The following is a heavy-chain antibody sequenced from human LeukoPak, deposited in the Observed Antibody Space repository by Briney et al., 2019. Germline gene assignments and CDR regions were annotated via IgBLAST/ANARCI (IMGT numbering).Heavy chain of an antibody. Sequence: GGSLRLSCAASGFTFSSYAMSWVRQAPGKGLEWVSVISGSDSSTYYADSVKGRFTISRDNSKKTLYLQMKSLRAEDTAVYYCAKMGQWLYLGVDYWGQGTLVTVSS. J-gene: IGHJ4*02. D-gene: IGHD6-19*01. CDR2: ISGSDSST. V-gene: IGHV3-23*01. CDR1: GFTFSSYA. CDR3: AKMGQWLYLGVDY.